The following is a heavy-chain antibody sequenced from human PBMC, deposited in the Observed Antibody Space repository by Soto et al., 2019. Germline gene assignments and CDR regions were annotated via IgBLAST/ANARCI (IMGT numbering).Heavy chain of an antibody. D-gene: IGHD1-7*01. CDR3: ASESRAGTTSGFFQH. CDR1: GYTFTDYY. V-gene: IGHV1-46*01. J-gene: IGHJ1*01. CDR2: ISSRGGST. Sequence: ASVKVSCKASGYTFTDYYMHWVRQAPGQGLEWMGFISSRGGSTNYVQRFQDRVTMTRDTSTSTVYMDLRSLRSEDTAVYFCASESRAGTTSGFFQHWGQGTPVTVSS.